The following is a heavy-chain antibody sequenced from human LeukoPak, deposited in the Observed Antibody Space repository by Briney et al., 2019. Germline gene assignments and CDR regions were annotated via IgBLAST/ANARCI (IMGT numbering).Heavy chain of an antibody. CDR2: ISGSGGST. D-gene: IGHD2-15*01. Sequence: GGSLRLSCAASGFTFSSYGMSWVRQAPGKGLEWVSAISGSGGSTYYADSVKGRFTISRDNSKNTLYLQMNSLRAEDTAVYYCARHRSGGSQDDAFDIWGQGTMVTVSS. CDR1: GFTFSSYG. V-gene: IGHV3-23*01. CDR3: ARHRSGGSQDDAFDI. J-gene: IGHJ3*02.